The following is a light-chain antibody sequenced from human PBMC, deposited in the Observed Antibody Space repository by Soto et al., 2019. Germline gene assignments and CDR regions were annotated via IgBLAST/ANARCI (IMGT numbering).Light chain of an antibody. CDR2: DVN. CDR3: TSYTSSSTLVL. V-gene: IGLV2-14*03. J-gene: IGLJ2*01. Sequence: QSVLTQPASVSGSPGQSITISCTGTSSDVGTYDYVSWYQQHPGKAPKLLIYDVNNRPSGVSDRFSGSKSGNTASLTISGLQAEDEADYHCTSYTSSSTLVLFGGGTQLTVL. CDR1: SSDVGTYDY.